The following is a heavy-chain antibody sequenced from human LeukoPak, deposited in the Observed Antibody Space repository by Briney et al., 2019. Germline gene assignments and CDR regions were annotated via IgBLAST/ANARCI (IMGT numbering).Heavy chain of an antibody. CDR2: ISGSTGTI. J-gene: IGHJ5*02. Sequence: PGGSLRLSCAASGFTFGSYSMNWVRQAPGKGLEWVSYISGSTGTIYYADSVKGRFTISRDNAKNSLYLQMNSLRVEDTAVYYCAREVAYCGGDCSGGWFDPWGQGTLVTVSS. CDR3: AREVAYCGGDCSGGWFDP. V-gene: IGHV3-48*01. CDR1: GFTFGSYS. D-gene: IGHD2-21*02.